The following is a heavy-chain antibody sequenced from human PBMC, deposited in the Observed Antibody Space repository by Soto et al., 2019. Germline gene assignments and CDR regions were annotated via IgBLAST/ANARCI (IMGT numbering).Heavy chain of an antibody. J-gene: IGHJ4*02. CDR1: GFTFSSYA. D-gene: IGHD4-17*01. CDR3: AKDRVYGDQINPVYYFDY. V-gene: IGHV3-23*01. Sequence: GGSLRLSFAASGFTFSSYAMSWVRQAPGKGLEWVSAISGSGGSTYYADSVKGRFTISRDNSKNTLYLQMNSLRAEDTAVYYCAKDRVYGDQINPVYYFDYWGQGTLVTVSS. CDR2: ISGSGGST.